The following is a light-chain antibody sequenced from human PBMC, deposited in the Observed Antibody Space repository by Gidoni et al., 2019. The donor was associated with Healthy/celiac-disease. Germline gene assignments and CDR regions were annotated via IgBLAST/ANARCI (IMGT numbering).Light chain of an antibody. CDR3: QQYNIWPPWT. CDR1: QSISSS. V-gene: IGKV3-15*01. Sequence: EIVMTQSPATLSVSPGERATLSCRASQSISSSLAWYQQKPGQAPRLLIYGASTRATGIPAKFSGSGSGTEFTLTISSLQSEDFAVYYCQQYNIWPPWTFXXXTKVEIK. CDR2: GAS. J-gene: IGKJ1*01.